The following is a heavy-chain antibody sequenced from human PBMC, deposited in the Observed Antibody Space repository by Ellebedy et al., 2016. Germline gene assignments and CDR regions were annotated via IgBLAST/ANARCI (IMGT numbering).Heavy chain of an antibody. V-gene: IGHV3-21*01. D-gene: IGHD5-12*01. CDR1: GFTFSSYS. CDR2: ITSSATYI. J-gene: IGHJ6*02. CDR3: ARERVAMALYYYYYGMDV. Sequence: GESLKISCAASGFTFSSYSMNWVRQAPGKGLEWVSSITSSATYIYYADSVKGRFTISRDNAKNSLYLQMNSLRAEDTAVYYCARERVAMALYYYYYGMDVWGQGTTVTVSS.